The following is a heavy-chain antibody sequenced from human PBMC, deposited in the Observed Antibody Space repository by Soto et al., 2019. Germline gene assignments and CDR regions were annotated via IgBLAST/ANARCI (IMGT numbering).Heavy chain of an antibody. CDR3: AADHYDFWSGPAADYYGMDV. Sequence: ASVKVSCKASGFTFTGSAVQWVRQARGQRLEWIGWIVVGSGNTNYAQKFQERVTITRDMSTSTAYMELSSLRSEDTAVYYCAADHYDFWSGPAADYYGMDVWGQGTTVTVSS. D-gene: IGHD3-3*01. J-gene: IGHJ6*02. CDR2: IVVGSGNT. V-gene: IGHV1-58*01. CDR1: GFTFTGSA.